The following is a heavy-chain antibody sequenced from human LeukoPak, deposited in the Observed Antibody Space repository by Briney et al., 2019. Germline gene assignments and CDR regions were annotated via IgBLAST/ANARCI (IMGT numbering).Heavy chain of an antibody. CDR1: GFTFSSYG. CDR3: AKVLVGAEQFSPDDY. V-gene: IGHV3-30*02. Sequence: PGGSLRLSCAASGFTFSSYGMHWVRQAPGKGLEWVAFIRYDGSNKYYADSVKGRFTISRDNSKNTLYLQMNSLRAEDTAVYYCAKVLVGAEQFSPDDYWGQGILVTVSS. J-gene: IGHJ4*02. CDR2: IRYDGSNK. D-gene: IGHD1-26*01.